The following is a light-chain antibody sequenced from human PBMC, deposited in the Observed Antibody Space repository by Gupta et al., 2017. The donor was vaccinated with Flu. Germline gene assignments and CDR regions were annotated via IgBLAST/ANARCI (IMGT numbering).Light chain of an antibody. Sequence: DIVMTQSPLSLPVTPGEPASISCRSSQSLLHSNGYNYLDWYLQKPGQSPQLLIYLGSNRASGVPDRFSGSGSGXDFTLKXSRVEAEDVGVYYCMQDLQTLTFGXGTKVEIK. J-gene: IGKJ4*01. CDR3: MQDLQTLT. CDR1: QSLLHSNGYNY. V-gene: IGKV2-28*01. CDR2: LGS.